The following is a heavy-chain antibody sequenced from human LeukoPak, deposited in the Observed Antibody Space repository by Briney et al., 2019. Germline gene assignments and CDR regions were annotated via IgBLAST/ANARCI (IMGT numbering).Heavy chain of an antibody. CDR3: ARDSVSSWTSERYGMDV. J-gene: IGHJ6*02. V-gene: IGHV4-30-2*01. CDR1: GGSISRGGYS. D-gene: IGHD6-13*01. Sequence: PSQTLSLTCAVSGGSISRGGYSWSWIRQPPGKGLEWIGYIYHSGSTYYNPSLKSRVTISVDRSKNQFSLKLSSVTAADTAVYYCARDSVSSWTSERYGMDVWGQGTTVTVSS. CDR2: IYHSGST.